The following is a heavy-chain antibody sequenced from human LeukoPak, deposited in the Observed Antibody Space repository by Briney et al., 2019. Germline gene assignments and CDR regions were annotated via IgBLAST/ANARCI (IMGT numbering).Heavy chain of an antibody. Sequence: GGSLRLSCAASGFTFSSYAMHWVRQAPGKGLEWVAVISYDGSNKYYAGSVKGRFTISRDNSKNTLYLQMNSLRAEDTAVYYCAREGLAGAYDYWGQGTLVTVSS. D-gene: IGHD1-26*01. CDR2: ISYDGSNK. CDR1: GFTFSSYA. J-gene: IGHJ4*02. CDR3: AREGLAGAYDY. V-gene: IGHV3-30*01.